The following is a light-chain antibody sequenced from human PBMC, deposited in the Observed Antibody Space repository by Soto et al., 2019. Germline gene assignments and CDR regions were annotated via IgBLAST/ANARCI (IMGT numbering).Light chain of an antibody. J-gene: IGKJ1*01. CDR3: QQYNTYWT. CDR1: QSISSW. Sequence: EIQMTQSPTTLSPSVGDRVTITCRASQSISSWLAWYQQKPGKAPNLLIYKASSLESGVPSRFSGSGSGTEFTLTISSLQPDDFATYYCQQYNTYWTFGQGTKVEIK. V-gene: IGKV1-5*03. CDR2: KAS.